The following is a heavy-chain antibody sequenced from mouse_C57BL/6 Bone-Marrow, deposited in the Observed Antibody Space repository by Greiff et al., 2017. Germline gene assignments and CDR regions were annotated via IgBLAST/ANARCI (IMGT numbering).Heavy chain of an antibody. CDR1: GYAFRSSW. CDR2: IYPGDGDT. Sequence: QVQLQQSGPELVKPGASVKISCKASGYAFRSSWMNWVKQRPGKGLEWIGRIYPGDGDTNYNGKFKGKATLTADKSSSTAYMQLSSLTSEDSAVYFCAREVYGTPWFAYWGQGTLVTVSA. D-gene: IGHD1-1*01. J-gene: IGHJ3*01. V-gene: IGHV1-82*01. CDR3: AREVYGTPWFAY.